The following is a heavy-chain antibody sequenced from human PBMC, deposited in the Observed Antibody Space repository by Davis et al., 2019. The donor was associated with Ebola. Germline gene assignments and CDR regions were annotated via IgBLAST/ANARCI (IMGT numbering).Heavy chain of an antibody. J-gene: IGHJ6*02. Sequence: GESLKISCAASGFTFSNAWMSWVRQAPGKGLEWVSYINSRSSTIYYADSVKGRFTISRDNAKNSLSLQMNSLRDEDTAVYYCATYFYDSSGYNHYYYYGMDVWGQGTTVTVSS. D-gene: IGHD3-22*01. CDR1: GFTFSNAW. V-gene: IGHV3-48*02. CDR3: ATYFYDSSGYNHYYYYGMDV. CDR2: INSRSSTI.